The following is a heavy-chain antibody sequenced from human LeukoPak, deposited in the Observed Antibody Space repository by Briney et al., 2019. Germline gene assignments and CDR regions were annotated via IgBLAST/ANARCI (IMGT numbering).Heavy chain of an antibody. J-gene: IGHJ4*02. CDR3: ARPALKSGSYQYYFDY. CDR2: MNPNSGNT. Sequence: GASVKVSCKASGYTFTSYDINWVRQATGQGLEWMGWMNPNSGNTGYAQKFQGRVTITRNTSISTAYMELSSLRSDDTAVYYCARPALKSGSYQYYFDYWGQGTLVTVSS. V-gene: IGHV1-8*03. CDR1: GYTFTSYD. D-gene: IGHD1-26*01.